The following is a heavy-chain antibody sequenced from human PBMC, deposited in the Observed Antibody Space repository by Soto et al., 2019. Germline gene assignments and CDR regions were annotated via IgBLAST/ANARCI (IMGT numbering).Heavy chain of an antibody. CDR3: ARDRPIVVPAATQQDDAFDI. V-gene: IGHV1-18*01. J-gene: IGHJ3*02. CDR1: GYTFTSYG. D-gene: IGHD2-2*01. Sequence: ASVKVSCKASGYTFTSYGISWVRQAPGQGLEWMGWISAYNGNTNYAQKLQGRVTMTTDTSTSTAYMELRSLRSDDTAVYYCARDRPIVVPAATQQDDAFDIWGQGTMVTVSS. CDR2: ISAYNGNT.